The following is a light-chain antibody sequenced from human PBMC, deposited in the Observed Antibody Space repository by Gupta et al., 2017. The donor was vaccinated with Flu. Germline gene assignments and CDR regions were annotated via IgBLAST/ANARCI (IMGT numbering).Light chain of an antibody. J-gene: IGLJ1*01. Sequence: QSALTQPASVSGSPGQSITISCTGTSSDVGGFNYVSWYKQHPGKAPKLLISDVSNRPSGVSKRFSGSKSGNTASLTISGLQAEDEADYYCSSYTSSRPLGIFGTGTKVTVL. CDR2: DVS. CDR1: SSDVGGFNY. CDR3: SSYTSSRPLGI. V-gene: IGLV2-14*03.